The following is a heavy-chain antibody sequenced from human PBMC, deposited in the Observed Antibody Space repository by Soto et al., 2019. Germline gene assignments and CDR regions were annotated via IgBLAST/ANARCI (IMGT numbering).Heavy chain of an antibody. D-gene: IGHD2-21*01. Sequence: GESLKISCAASGFTFSSYAMSWVRQAPGKGLEWVSAISGSGGSTYYADSVKGRFTISRDNSKNTLYLQMNSLRAEDTAVYYCAKDFLDCGGDCYSAFDIWGQGTIVTVSS. J-gene: IGHJ3*02. CDR2: ISGSGGST. V-gene: IGHV3-23*01. CDR3: AKDFLDCGGDCYSAFDI. CDR1: GFTFSSYA.